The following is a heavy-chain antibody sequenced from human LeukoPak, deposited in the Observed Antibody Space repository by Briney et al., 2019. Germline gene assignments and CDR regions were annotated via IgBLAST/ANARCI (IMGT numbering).Heavy chain of an antibody. J-gene: IGHJ4*02. Sequence: GASVRVSFKAAGGTVISYAISWVRRAPGQEREWMGGIIPIFGTANYAQKFQGRVTITTDESTSTAYMELSSLRSEDTAVYYCASEGNYYDSSGYYPHRYYFDYWGQGTLVTVSS. D-gene: IGHD3-22*01. CDR2: IIPIFGTA. CDR3: ASEGNYYDSSGYYPHRYYFDY. V-gene: IGHV1-69*05. CDR1: GGTVISYA.